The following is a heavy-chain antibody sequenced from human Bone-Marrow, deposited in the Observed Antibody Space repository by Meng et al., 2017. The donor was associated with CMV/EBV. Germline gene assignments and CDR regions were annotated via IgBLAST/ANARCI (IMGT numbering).Heavy chain of an antibody. J-gene: IGHJ4*02. V-gene: IGHV3-23*01. D-gene: IGHD5-18*01. CDR3: AKEGFSYGD. CDR2: ISGAGT. CDR1: GFTFSSYA. Sequence: GGSLRLSCAASGFTFSSYAMTWVRQAPGKGVEWVSGISGAGTNCADSVKGRFTISRDNSKNTLFLQMNSLGAEDTAVYYCAKEGFSYGDWGQGTLVTVSS.